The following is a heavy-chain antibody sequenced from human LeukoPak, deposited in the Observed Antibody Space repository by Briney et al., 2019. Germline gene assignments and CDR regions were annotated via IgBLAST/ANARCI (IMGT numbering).Heavy chain of an antibody. CDR3: ARGCSSTSCPTGSYNWFDP. D-gene: IGHD2-2*01. Sequence: SVKVSCKASGGTFSSYAISWVRQAPGQGLEWMGAIIPIFGTANYAQKFQGRVTITTDESTSTAYMELSSLRSEDTAVYYCARGCSSTSCPTGSYNWFDPWGQGTLVTVSS. CDR1: GGTFSSYA. V-gene: IGHV1-69*05. CDR2: IIPIFGTA. J-gene: IGHJ5*02.